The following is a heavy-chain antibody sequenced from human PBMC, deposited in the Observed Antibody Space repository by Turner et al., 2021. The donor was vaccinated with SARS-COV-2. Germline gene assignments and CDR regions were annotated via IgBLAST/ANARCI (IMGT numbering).Heavy chain of an antibody. CDR3: AKRRGYCDSTGCNYGMDV. D-gene: IGHD2-2*01. V-gene: IGHV4-34*08. J-gene: IGHJ6*02. CDR1: GFTVSSNY. CDR2: INHRGST. Sequence: VQLVESGGGLVQPGGSLRLSCAASGFTVSSNYMSWVRQAPGKGLEWIGEINHRGSTNYNPSLKSRVTISVDTSKSQFSLKLSSVTAADTAGYYCAKRRGYCDSTGCNYGMDVWGQGTTVTVSS.